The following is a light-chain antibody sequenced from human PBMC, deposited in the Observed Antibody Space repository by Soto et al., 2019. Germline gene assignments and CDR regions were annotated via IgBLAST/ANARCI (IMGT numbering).Light chain of an antibody. CDR2: DAS. CDR3: QQYNSYWT. J-gene: IGKJ1*01. CDR1: QSISSW. V-gene: IGKV1-5*01. Sequence: DIQMTQTPSTLCASLGDRVTITCRASQSISSWLAWYQQKPGKAPKLLIYDASSLESGVPSRFSGSGSGTEFTLTISSLQPDDFATYYCQQYNSYWTFGQGTKVDIK.